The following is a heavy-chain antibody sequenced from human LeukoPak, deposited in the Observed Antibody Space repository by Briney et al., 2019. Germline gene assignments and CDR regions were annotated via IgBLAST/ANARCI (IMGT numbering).Heavy chain of an antibody. CDR2: IYYSGST. V-gene: IGHV4-61*08. CDR3: ARYVVVTAYFDY. J-gene: IGHJ4*02. Sequence: KTSQTLSLTCTVSGGSISSGDYYWSWIRQPPGKGLEWIGFIYYSGSTNYNPSLKSRVTISVGTSKNQFSLKLSSVTAADTAVYYCARYVVVTAYFDYWGQGTLVTVSS. D-gene: IGHD2-21*02. CDR1: GGSISSGDYY.